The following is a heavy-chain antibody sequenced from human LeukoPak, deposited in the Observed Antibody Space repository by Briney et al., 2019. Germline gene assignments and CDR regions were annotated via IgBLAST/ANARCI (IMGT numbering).Heavy chain of an antibody. CDR3: AKDVGKWESLHFFDY. J-gene: IGHJ4*02. CDR2: ISSSGSTI. CDR1: GFTFSDYY. V-gene: IGHV3-11*01. Sequence: KTGGSLRLSCAASGFTFSDYYMSWIRQAPGKGLEWVSYISSSGSTIYYADSVKGRFTISRDDSRNTLYLQMNSLRGDDTAVYYCAKDVGKWESLHFFDYWGQGTLVTVSS. D-gene: IGHD1-26*01.